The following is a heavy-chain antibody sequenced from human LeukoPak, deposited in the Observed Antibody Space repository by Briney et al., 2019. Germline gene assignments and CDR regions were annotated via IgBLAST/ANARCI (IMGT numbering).Heavy chain of an antibody. CDR1: GFTFSSYA. Sequence: GGSLRLSFAASGFTFSSYAMSWVRQAPGKGREWVLVISGSGGCTYYADSVKGRFTISRDNSKNTLYLQMNSLRAEDTAVYYCAKDGAYYYDSSGYYENTLGFDYWGQGTLVTVSS. D-gene: IGHD3-22*01. CDR2: ISGSGGCT. V-gene: IGHV3-23*01. J-gene: IGHJ4*02. CDR3: AKDGAYYYDSSGYYENTLGFDY.